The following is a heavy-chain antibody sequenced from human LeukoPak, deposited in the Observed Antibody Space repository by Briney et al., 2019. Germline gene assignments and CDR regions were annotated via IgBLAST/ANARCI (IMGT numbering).Heavy chain of an antibody. CDR1: GGSFSGYY. J-gene: IGHJ4*02. Sequence: SETLSLTCAVYGGSFSGYYWSWIRQPPGKGLEWIGEINHSGSTNYNPSLKSRVTISVDTSKNQFSLKLSSVTAADTAVYYCARAFTSGSSQFDYWGQGTLVAVSS. CDR3: ARAFTSGSSQFDY. D-gene: IGHD2-15*01. CDR2: INHSGST. V-gene: IGHV4-34*01.